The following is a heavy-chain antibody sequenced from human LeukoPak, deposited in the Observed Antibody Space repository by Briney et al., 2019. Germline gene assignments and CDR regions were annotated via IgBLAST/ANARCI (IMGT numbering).Heavy chain of an antibody. D-gene: IGHD6-13*01. CDR3: AKDEDDSIPLIAENY. Sequence: PGGSLRLSCAASGFTFSSYAMSWVRQAPGKGLEWVSAISGSGGSTYYADSVKGRFTTSRDNSKNTLYLQMNSLRAEDTAVYYCAKDEDDSIPLIAENYWGQGTLVTVSS. J-gene: IGHJ4*02. CDR1: GFTFSSYA. V-gene: IGHV3-23*01. CDR2: ISGSGGST.